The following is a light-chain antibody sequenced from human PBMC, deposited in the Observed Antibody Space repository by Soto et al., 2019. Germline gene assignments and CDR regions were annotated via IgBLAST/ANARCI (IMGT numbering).Light chain of an antibody. CDR3: CSYTGRSTNV. Sequence: QSALTQPASVSGSRGQSITVACTGTSSDVGGYNFVSWYQQHPGKAPKLIIYDVSNRPSGVSYRFSGSKSGNTASLTISGLQAEDEADYYCCSYTGRSTNVFGYGTKVTVL. V-gene: IGLV2-14*01. CDR2: DVS. J-gene: IGLJ1*01. CDR1: SSDVGGYNF.